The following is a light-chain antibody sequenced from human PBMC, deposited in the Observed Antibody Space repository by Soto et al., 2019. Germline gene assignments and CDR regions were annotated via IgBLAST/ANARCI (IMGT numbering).Light chain of an antibody. V-gene: IGKV3-20*01. Sequence: VFRHSPGTLSLSPGERATLSCMASQSVSSNLAWYQQKPGQAPRLLIYGASTRATGIPDRFSGSGSGTDFTLTISRLEPEDFAVYYCQQYGASPLTFGGRTMVDI. J-gene: IGKJ4*01. CDR2: GAS. CDR3: QQYGASPLT. CDR1: QSVSSN.